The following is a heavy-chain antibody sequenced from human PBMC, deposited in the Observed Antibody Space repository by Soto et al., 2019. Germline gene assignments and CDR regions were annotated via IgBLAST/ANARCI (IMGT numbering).Heavy chain of an antibody. CDR3: ARDYDFWSSYPSVYFDY. CDR2: INRDGSTT. CDR1: GFSFSSYW. Sequence: EVQLVEFGGGLVQRGGSLRLSCASSGFSFSSYWMHWVRQAPGKGLVWVSRINRDGSTTAYADSVKGRFIISRDNAKNTVYLQMNSLRAEDTAVYYCARDYDFWSSYPSVYFDYWGQGNLVTVSS. V-gene: IGHV3-74*01. D-gene: IGHD3-3*01. J-gene: IGHJ4*02.